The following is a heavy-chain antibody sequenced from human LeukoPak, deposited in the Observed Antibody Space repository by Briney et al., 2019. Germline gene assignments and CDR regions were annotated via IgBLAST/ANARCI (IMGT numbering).Heavy chain of an antibody. Sequence: SVKVSCKASGGTFSSYAISWVRQAPGQGLEWMGGIIPIFGTANYAQKFQGRVTTTADESTSTAYMELSSLRSEDTAVYYCATSWNALRDYWGQGTLVTVSS. CDR3: ATSWNALRDY. V-gene: IGHV1-69*01. CDR1: GGTFSSYA. CDR2: IIPIFGTA. D-gene: IGHD1-1*01. J-gene: IGHJ4*02.